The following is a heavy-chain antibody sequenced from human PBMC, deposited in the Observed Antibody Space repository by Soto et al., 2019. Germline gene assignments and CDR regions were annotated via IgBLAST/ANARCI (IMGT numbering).Heavy chain of an antibody. Sequence: QVQLQESGPGLVRPSGTVSLTCAVSGGSISNGDWWSWVSQPPGKGLEWLGEIHHSGSTNYNPSRKSRVTMSVVPSKNLFSLTLNSVTAADTAFYYCARDQGSHPGDWGQGTLVSVSS. CDR2: IHHSGST. CDR3: ARDQGSHPGD. V-gene: IGHV4-4*02. J-gene: IGHJ4*02. D-gene: IGHD6-13*01. CDR1: GGSISNGDW.